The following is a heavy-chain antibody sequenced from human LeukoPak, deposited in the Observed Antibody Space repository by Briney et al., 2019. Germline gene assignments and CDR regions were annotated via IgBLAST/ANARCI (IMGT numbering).Heavy chain of an antibody. CDR1: GFTFSAYW. CDR3: ARDRLTMVRGVILWFDP. CDR2: VSGDGSSS. D-gene: IGHD3-10*01. J-gene: IGHJ5*02. V-gene: IGHV3-74*03. Sequence: GGSLRLSCAASGFTFSAYWMHWVRHGPGKGLDWVSRVSGDGSSSTYADSVKGRFTISRDNSKNTLYLQMNSLRAEDTAVYYCARDRLTMVRGVILWFDPWGQGTLVTVSS.